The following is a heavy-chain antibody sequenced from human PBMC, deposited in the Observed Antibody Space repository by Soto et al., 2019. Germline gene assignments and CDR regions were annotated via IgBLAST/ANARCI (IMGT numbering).Heavy chain of an antibody. D-gene: IGHD3-10*01. V-gene: IGHV1-8*01. CDR1: GYTFTSYD. J-gene: IGHJ6*04. CDR2: MNPNSGNT. CDR3: ARLTPSLLWFGELYVDV. Sequence: SVKVSCKASGYTFTSYDINWVRQATGQGLEWMGWMNPNSGNTGYAQKFQGRVTMTRNTSISTAYMELSSLRSEDTAVYYCARLTPSLLWFGELYVDVWGKGTTVTVSS.